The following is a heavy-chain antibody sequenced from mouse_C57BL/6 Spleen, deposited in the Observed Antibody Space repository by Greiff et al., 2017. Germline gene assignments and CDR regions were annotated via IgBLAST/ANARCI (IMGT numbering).Heavy chain of an antibody. CDR3: ARPNNGEDFWYFDV. D-gene: IGHD2-13*01. Sequence: VQLQQSVAELVRPGASVKLSCTASGFNIKNTYMHWVKQRPEQGLEWIGRIDPANGDTKYAPKFQGKATLTADKSSSTAYMQLSSLTSEVSAIYCCARPNNGEDFWYFDVWGTGTTVTVSS. CDR1: GFNIKNTY. J-gene: IGHJ1*03. V-gene: IGHV14-3*01. CDR2: IDPANGDT.